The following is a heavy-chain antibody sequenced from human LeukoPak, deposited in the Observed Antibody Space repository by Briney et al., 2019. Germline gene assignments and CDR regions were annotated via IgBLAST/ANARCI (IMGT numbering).Heavy chain of an antibody. D-gene: IGHD2-2*02. CDR1: GITFSSYA. V-gene: IGHV3-23*01. Sequence: GGSLRLSCAASGITFSSYAISWVRQAPGKGLEWVSIISASGHISNYAESVKGRFTISRDNSKNTLYLQMNSLRAEDTAVYYCAIQGSYCSSTSCYRRGDAFDIWGQGTMVTVSS. CDR2: ISASGHIS. J-gene: IGHJ3*02. CDR3: AIQGSYCSSTSCYRRGDAFDI.